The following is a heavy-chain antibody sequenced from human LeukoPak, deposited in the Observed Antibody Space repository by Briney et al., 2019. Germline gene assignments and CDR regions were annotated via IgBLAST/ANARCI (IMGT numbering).Heavy chain of an antibody. CDR1: GGSISSYY. CDR3: ERDRYSGSYWFDP. V-gene: IGHV4-4*07. J-gene: IGHJ5*02. Sequence: TSETLSLTCTVSGGSISSYYWSWIRQPAGKGLEWIGRIYTSGSTNYNPSLKSRVTMSVDTSKNQFALKLSSVTAADTAVYYCERDRYSGSYWFDPWGQGTLVTVSS. D-gene: IGHD1-26*01. CDR2: IYTSGST.